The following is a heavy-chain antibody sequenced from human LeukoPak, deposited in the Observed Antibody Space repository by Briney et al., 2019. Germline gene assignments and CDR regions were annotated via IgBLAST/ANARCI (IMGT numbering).Heavy chain of an antibody. CDR3: ATLTTPGWFNP. V-gene: IGHV4-34*01. CDR1: GGSFSGYY. J-gene: IGHJ5*02. Sequence: SETLSLTCAVYGGSFSGYYWSWIRQPPGKGLEWIGNIYYSGSTYYNPSLKSRVTISVDTSKSQFSLKLSSVTAADTAVYYCATLTTPGWFNPWGQGTLVTVSS. D-gene: IGHD1-1*01. CDR2: IYYSGST.